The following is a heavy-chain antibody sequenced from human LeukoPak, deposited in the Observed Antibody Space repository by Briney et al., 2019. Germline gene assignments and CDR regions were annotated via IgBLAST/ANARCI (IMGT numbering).Heavy chain of an antibody. CDR1: GYTFTSYY. CDR3: ARSIHGGWFDP. Sequence: AASVTVSCKDSGYTFTSYYMHWVRQAPGQGLEWMGVINPSGGSTSYAQKFQGRVTMTRDMSTSTVYMELSSLRSEDTAVYYCARSIHGGWFDPWGQGTLVTVSS. CDR2: INPSGGST. J-gene: IGHJ5*02. D-gene: IGHD3-10*01. V-gene: IGHV1-46*01.